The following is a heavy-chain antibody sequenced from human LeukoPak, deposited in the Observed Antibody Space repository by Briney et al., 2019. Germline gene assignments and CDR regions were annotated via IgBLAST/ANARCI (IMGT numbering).Heavy chain of an antibody. CDR1: GFTFSSNY. CDR3: ARDQFYYDILTGYFGTGYMDV. Sequence: GGSLRLSCAASGFTFSSNYMSWVRQAPGKGLEWVSVIYSGGSTYYSDSVKGRFTISRDNSKNTLYLQMNSLRAEDTAVYYCARDQFYYDILTGYFGTGYMDVWGKGTTVTISS. J-gene: IGHJ6*03. V-gene: IGHV3-53*01. CDR2: IYSGGST. D-gene: IGHD3-9*01.